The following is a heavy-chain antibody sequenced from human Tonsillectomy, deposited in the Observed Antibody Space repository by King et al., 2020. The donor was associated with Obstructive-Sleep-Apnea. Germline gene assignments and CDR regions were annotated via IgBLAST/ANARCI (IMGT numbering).Heavy chain of an antibody. CDR3: AKDQDLDYDSSAYYYVGSDY. V-gene: IGHV3-30*02. CDR1: GFTFSSYG. CDR2: IRYDGSYK. J-gene: IGHJ4*02. D-gene: IGHD3-22*01. Sequence: VQLVESGGGVVQPGRSLRLSCAASGFTFSSYGMHWVRQAPGKGLEWVAFIRYDGSYKYYADSVKGRFTISRDKSKNTLYLQMNSLRAEDTAVYYCAKDQDLDYDSSAYYYVGSDYWGQGTLVTVSS.